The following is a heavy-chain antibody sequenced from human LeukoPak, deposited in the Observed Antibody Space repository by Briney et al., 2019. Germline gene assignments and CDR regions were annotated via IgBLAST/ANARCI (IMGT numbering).Heavy chain of an antibody. CDR3: ARGRDIVVVPAAIAQRDFDY. J-gene: IGHJ4*02. CDR2: ISSSGSTI. D-gene: IGHD2-2*01. Sequence: PGGSLRLSCAASGFTFSDYYMSWICQPPGNGLEWVSYISSSGSTIYYADSVKGRFTLSRDDPEHSLYLPMNSLRAEDTAVYYCARGRDIVVVPAAIAQRDFDYWGQGTLVTVSS. V-gene: IGHV3-11*04. CDR1: GFTFSDYY.